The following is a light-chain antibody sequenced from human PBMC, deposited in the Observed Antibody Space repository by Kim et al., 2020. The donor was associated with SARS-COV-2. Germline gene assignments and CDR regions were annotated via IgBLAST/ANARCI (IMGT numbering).Light chain of an antibody. CDR3: QQSYSTQYT. CDR2: AAS. CDR1: QSISSY. Sequence: SASVVDTVTITCRASQSISSYLNWYQQKPGKAPKLLIYAASSLQSGVPSRFSGSGSGTDFTLTISSLQPEDFATYYCQQSYSTQYTFGQGTKLEI. J-gene: IGKJ2*01. V-gene: IGKV1-39*01.